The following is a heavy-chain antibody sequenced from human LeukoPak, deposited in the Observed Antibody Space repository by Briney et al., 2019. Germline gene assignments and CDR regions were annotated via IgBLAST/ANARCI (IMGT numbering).Heavy chain of an antibody. CDR1: GYTFTSYG. V-gene: IGHV1-18*01. D-gene: IGHD3-10*01. CDR3: ARLVRGVRTTRDY. J-gene: IGHJ4*02. CDR2: ISAYNGNT. Sequence: ASVKVSCKASGYTFTSYGISWVRQAPGQGLEWMGWISAYNGNTDYAQKLQGRVTMTTDTSTSTAYMALRSLTADDTAVYYCARLVRGVRTTRDYWGQGTLVTVSS.